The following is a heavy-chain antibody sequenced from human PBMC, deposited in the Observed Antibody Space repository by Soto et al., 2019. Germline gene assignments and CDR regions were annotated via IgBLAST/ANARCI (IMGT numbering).Heavy chain of an antibody. V-gene: IGHV1-24*01. Sequence: ASVKVSCKVSGYTLTELSMHWVRQAPGKGLEWMGGFDPEDGETIYAQKFQGRVTMTEDTSTDTAYMELSSLRSEDTAVYYCATAFSGSYGSYFDYWGQGTLVTVSS. D-gene: IGHD1-26*01. CDR2: FDPEDGET. J-gene: IGHJ4*02. CDR1: GYTLTELS. CDR3: ATAFSGSYGSYFDY.